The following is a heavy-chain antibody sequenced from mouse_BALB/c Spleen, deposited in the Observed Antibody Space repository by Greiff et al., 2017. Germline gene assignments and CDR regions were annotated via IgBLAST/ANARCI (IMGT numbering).Heavy chain of an antibody. V-gene: IGHV1S22*01. CDR2: IYPGSGST. J-gene: IGHJ2*01. Sequence: LQHPGSELVRPGASVKLSCKASGYPFTSYWMHWVKQRPGQGLEWIGNIYPGSGSTNYDEKFKSKATLTVDTSSSTAYMQLSSLTSEDSAVYYCTRGITTVGFDYWGQGTTLTVSS. CDR3: TRGITTVGFDY. D-gene: IGHD1-1*01. CDR1: GYPFTSYW.